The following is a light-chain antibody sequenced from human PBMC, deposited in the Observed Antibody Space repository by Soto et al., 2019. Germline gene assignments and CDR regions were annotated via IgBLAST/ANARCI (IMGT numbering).Light chain of an antibody. CDR2: DAS. CDR1: QSVSSY. CDR3: QQRSNWPT. Sequence: EIVLTQSPATLSLSPGERATLSCRASQSVSSYLAWYQQKPGQAPRLLIYDASNSATGIPARFSGSGSGTDFPLTISSLEPEDFAVYYCQQRSNWPTFGQGTKVEIK. J-gene: IGKJ1*01. V-gene: IGKV3-11*01.